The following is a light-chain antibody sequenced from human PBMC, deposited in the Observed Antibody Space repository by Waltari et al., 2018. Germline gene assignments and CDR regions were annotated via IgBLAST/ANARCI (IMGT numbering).Light chain of an antibody. CDR1: QGIRNF. Sequence: DIQMTQSPSSLSASVGDRVTITCRASQGIRNFLAWYQQKPGKTPKLLIYDASTLRSGVPSRFSGSGFGTDFTLTISGLQPEDVATYCCQRYNSAPFTFGPGTKVDVK. J-gene: IGKJ3*01. V-gene: IGKV1-27*01. CDR3: QRYNSAPFT. CDR2: DAS.